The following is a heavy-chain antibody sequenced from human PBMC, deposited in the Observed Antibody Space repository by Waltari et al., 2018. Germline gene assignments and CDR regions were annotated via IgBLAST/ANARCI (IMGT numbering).Heavy chain of an antibody. D-gene: IGHD3-9*01. CDR2: ISGSGGST. CDR1: GFTFSSYA. Sequence: PACAASGFTFSSYAMSWVRQAPGKGLAWVSAISGSGGSTYYADSVKGRFTISRDNSKNTLYLQMNSLRAEDTAVYYCANYALQYYDILTGYYDYWGQGTLVIVSS. CDR3: ANYALQYYDILTGYYDY. V-gene: IGHV3-23*01. J-gene: IGHJ4*02.